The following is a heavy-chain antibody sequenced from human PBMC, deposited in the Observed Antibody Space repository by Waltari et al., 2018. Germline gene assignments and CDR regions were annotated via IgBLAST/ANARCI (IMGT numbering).Heavy chain of an antibody. D-gene: IGHD1-26*01. J-gene: IGHJ3*02. CDR2: IYHSGST. Sequence: QVQLQESGPGLVKPSETLSLTCAVPGYSISSGYYWGWIRQPPGKGLEWIGSIYHSGSTYYNPSLKSRVTISVDTSKNQFSLKLSSVTAADTAVYYCARVEWELLDAFDIWGQGTMVTVSS. CDR3: ARVEWELLDAFDI. V-gene: IGHV4-38-2*01. CDR1: GYSISSGYY.